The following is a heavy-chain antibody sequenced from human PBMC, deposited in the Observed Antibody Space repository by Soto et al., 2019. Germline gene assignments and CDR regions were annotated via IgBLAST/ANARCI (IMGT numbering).Heavy chain of an antibody. J-gene: IGHJ4*02. CDR1: GFTFIYYH. D-gene: IGHD6-19*01. V-gene: IGHV3-33*08. CDR3: ARDSQWTFDY. CDR2: IWYNGSNI. Sequence: GSLRLSCAASGFTFIYYHMHWVRQAPGKGLEWVAIIWYNGSNIHYSDSVKGRFTISRDNSKNTLYLQMNSLRAEDTAVYYCARDSQWTFDYWGQGTLVTVSS.